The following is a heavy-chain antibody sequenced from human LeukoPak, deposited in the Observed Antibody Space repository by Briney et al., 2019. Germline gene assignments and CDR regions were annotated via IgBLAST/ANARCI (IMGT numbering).Heavy chain of an antibody. Sequence: SETLSLTCAVSGGSISSSNWWNWVRQTPGKGLEWIGEIYHRGNTHYNPSLRSRVTISGDKSENQVSLKLNSVTAADTAMYYCARNLRVYGLFDSWGQGTLVTVSS. CDR2: IYHRGNT. CDR3: ARNLRVYGLFDS. J-gene: IGHJ4*02. V-gene: IGHV4-4*02. D-gene: IGHD2-8*01. CDR1: GGSISSSNW.